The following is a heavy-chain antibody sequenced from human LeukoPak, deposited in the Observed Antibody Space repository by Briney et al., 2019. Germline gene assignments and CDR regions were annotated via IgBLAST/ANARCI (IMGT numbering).Heavy chain of an antibody. D-gene: IGHD4-17*01. CDR3: ATRMTTVTTPRSDYFDY. CDR2: IIPIFGTA. CDR1: GGTFSSYA. Sequence: SVKVSCKASGGTFSSYAISWVRQAPGQGLEWMGGIIPIFGTATYAQKFQGRVTITTDESTSTAYMELSSLRSEDTAVYYCATRMTTVTTPRSDYFDYWGQGTLVTVSS. J-gene: IGHJ4*02. V-gene: IGHV1-69*05.